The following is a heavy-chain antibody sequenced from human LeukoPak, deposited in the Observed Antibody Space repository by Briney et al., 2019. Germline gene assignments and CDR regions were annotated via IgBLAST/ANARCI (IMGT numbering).Heavy chain of an antibody. J-gene: IGHJ4*02. CDR1: GFTFSSYW. CDR3: ARDPRYCSGGSCYFGYFDY. D-gene: IGHD2-15*01. CDR2: IKQDGSEK. V-gene: IGHV3-7*01. Sequence: GGSLRLSCAASGFTFSSYWMSWVRRAPGEGLEWVANIKQDGSEKYYVDSVKGRFTISRDNAKNSLYLQMNSLRAEDTAVYYCARDPRYCSGGSCYFGYFDYWGQGTLVTVSS.